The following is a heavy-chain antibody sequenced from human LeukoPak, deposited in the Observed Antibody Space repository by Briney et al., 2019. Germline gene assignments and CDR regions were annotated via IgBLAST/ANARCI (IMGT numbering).Heavy chain of an antibody. J-gene: IGHJ4*02. CDR3: ARHRSSWLIDY. CDR2: IGTAGDT. D-gene: IGHD6-6*01. Sequence: GGSLRLSCAASGFTFSSYDMPWVRQATGKGLEWVSAIGTAGDTYYPGSVKGRFTISRENAKNSLYLQMNSLRAEDTAVYYCARHRSSWLIDYWGQGTLVTVSS. V-gene: IGHV3-13*01. CDR1: GFTFSSYD.